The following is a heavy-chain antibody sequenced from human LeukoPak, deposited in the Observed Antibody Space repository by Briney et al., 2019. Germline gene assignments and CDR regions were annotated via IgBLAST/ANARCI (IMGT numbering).Heavy chain of an antibody. CDR3: ARATYDYVWGSYRRAYYFDY. CDR2: MNPNSGNT. J-gene: IGHJ4*02. Sequence: ASVKVSCKASGCTFTSYDTNWVRQATGQGLEWMGWMNPNSGNTGYAQKFQGRVTMTRNTSISTAYMELSSLRSEDTAVYYCARATYDYVWGSYRRAYYFDYWGQGTLVTVSS. D-gene: IGHD3-16*02. V-gene: IGHV1-8*01. CDR1: GCTFTSYD.